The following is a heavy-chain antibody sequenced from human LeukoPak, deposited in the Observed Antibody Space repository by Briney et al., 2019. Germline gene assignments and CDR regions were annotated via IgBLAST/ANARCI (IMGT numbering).Heavy chain of an antibody. V-gene: IGHV4-59*08. J-gene: IGHJ4*02. CDR2: IYYSGST. Sequence: SETLSLTCTVPGGSISSYYWSWIRQPPGKGLEWIGYIYYSGSTNYNPSLKSRVTISVDTSKNQFSLKLSSVTAADTAVYYCARLVVVSSYYFDYWGQGTLVTVSS. D-gene: IGHD3-22*01. CDR3: ARLVVVSSYYFDY. CDR1: GGSISSYY.